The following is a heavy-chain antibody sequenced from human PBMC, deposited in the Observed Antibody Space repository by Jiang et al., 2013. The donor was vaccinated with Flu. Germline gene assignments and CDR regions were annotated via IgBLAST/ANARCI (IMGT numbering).Heavy chain of an antibody. CDR3: AKGLGYCSNGVCYTPFDY. Sequence: VQLLESGGGLVQPGGSLRLSCAASGFTFSSYAMSWVRQAPGRGLEWVSTIRGSGGDTYYADSVKGRFTISRDNSKNALYLQMNSQRAEDTAVYYCAKGLGYCSNGVCYTPFDYWGQGTLVTVSS. J-gene: IGHJ4*02. D-gene: IGHD2-8*01. CDR2: IRGSGGDT. V-gene: IGHV3-23*01. CDR1: GFTFSSYA.